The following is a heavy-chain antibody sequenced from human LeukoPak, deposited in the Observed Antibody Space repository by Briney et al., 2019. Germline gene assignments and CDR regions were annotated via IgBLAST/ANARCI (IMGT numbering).Heavy chain of an antibody. CDR3: ARGSSGTGVDY. D-gene: IGHD6-25*01. J-gene: IGHJ4*02. CDR1: GGSFSGYY. V-gene: IGHV4-34*01. Sequence: PLETLSLTCAVYGGSFSGYYWSWIRQPPGKGLEWIGEINHSGSTNYNPSLKSRVTISVDTSKNQFSLKLSSVTAADTAVYYCARGSSGTGVDYWGQGTLVTVSS. CDR2: INHSGST.